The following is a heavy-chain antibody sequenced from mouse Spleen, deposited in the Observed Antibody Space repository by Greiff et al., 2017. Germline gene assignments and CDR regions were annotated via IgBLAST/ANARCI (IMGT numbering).Heavy chain of an antibody. J-gene: IGHJ4*01. D-gene: IGHD2-14*01. CDR1: GFTFSSYG. CDR3: ARVYRSYAMDY. V-gene: IGHV5-6-3*01. Sequence: EVHLVESGGGLVQPGGSLKLSCAASGFTFSSYGMSWVRQTPDKRLELVATINSNGGSTYYPDSVKGRFTISRDNAKNTLYLQMSSLKSEDTAMYYCARVYRSYAMDYWGQGTSVTVSS. CDR2: INSNGGST.